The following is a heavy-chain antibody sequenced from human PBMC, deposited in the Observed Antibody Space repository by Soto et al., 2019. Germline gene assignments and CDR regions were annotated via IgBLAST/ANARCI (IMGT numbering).Heavy chain of an antibody. CDR1: GYSFTSYW. V-gene: IGHV5-51*01. CDR2: INPGNSDT. D-gene: IGHD1-26*01. Sequence: PGESLKISCKGSGYSFTSYWIGWVRQMPGKGLEWIGIINPGNSDTRYSPSFQGQVTISADKSISTAYLQWSSLKASDTAMYYCARQDYSGYSYYGMDVWGQGTTVTVSS. CDR3: ARQDYSGYSYYGMDV. J-gene: IGHJ6*02.